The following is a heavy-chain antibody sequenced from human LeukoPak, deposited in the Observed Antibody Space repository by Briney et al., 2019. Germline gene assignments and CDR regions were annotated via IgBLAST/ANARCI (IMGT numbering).Heavy chain of an antibody. CDR2: IYYSGST. Sequence: SETLSLICSVSGGSISGYYWSWIRQPPGKGLEWIGYIYYSGSTNYNPSLKSRVTISVDTSKNQFSLKLSSVTAADTAVYYCARGVQWLGGYYFDYWGQGTLVTVSS. J-gene: IGHJ4*02. V-gene: IGHV4-59*01. CDR3: ARGVQWLGGYYFDY. CDR1: GGSISGYY. D-gene: IGHD6-19*01.